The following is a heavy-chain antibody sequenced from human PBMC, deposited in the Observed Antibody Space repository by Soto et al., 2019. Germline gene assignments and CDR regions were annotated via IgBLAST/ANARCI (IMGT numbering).Heavy chain of an antibody. CDR3: ARAWGSGWDLDY. Sequence: QVQLQQSGPGLVKPSQTLSLTCAISGYSVSANSAAWTWIRQSPSRGLEWLGRTYYRSEWYSDYAETVRGRVTINPDTSKTQFSLQLNSVTPEDTAVYYCARAWGSGWDLDYWGQGTLVTVSS. CDR2: TYYRSEWYS. D-gene: IGHD6-19*01. J-gene: IGHJ4*02. V-gene: IGHV6-1*01. CDR1: GYSVSANSAA.